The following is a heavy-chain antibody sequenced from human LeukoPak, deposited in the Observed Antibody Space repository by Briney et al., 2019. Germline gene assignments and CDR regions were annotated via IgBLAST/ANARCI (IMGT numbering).Heavy chain of an antibody. D-gene: IGHD3-9*01. CDR2: INPNSGGT. Sequence: ASVKVSCKASGYTFTGYYMHWVRQAPGQGLEWMGWINPNSGGTNYAQKFQGRVTMTRDTSISTAYMELSRLRSDDTAVYYCARRYYDILTGYNFDYWGQGTLVTVSS. V-gene: IGHV1-2*02. J-gene: IGHJ4*02. CDR1: GYTFTGYY. CDR3: ARRYYDILTGYNFDY.